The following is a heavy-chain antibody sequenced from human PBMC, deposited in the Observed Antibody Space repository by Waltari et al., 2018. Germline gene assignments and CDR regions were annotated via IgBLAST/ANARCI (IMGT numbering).Heavy chain of an antibody. V-gene: IGHV4-38-2*01. CDR2: IYHSGST. D-gene: IGHD4-17*01. CDR3: ARYGDYQY. J-gene: IGHJ4*02. Sequence: QVQLQESGPGLVKPSETLSLTCAVSGYSISSGYYWGWIRQPPGKGLEWIGSIYHSGSTYYNPSLKSRVTISVDTSKNQFSLKLSSVTAADTAVYYCARYGDYQYWGQGTLVTVSS. CDR1: GYSISSGYY.